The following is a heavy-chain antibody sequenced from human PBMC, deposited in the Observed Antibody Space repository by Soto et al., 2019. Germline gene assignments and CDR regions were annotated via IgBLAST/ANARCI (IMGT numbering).Heavy chain of an antibody. J-gene: IGHJ4*02. V-gene: IGHV3-72*01. CDR3: ARDAQGSPDY. CDR1: GFTFNDYF. Sequence: ESGGGLVQPGGSLRLSCAASGFTFNDYFMVWLRQAPGKGLEWVGLIKDKLYAFDAKYAASVRGRFTITRDNSKSLLYLHMSGLKTEDTAVYFCARDAQGSPDYWGQGALVPISS. CDR2: IKDKLYAFDA.